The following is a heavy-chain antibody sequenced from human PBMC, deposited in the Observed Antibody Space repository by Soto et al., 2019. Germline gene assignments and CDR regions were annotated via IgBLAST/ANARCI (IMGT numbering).Heavy chain of an antibody. Sequence: EMKLVESGGGLVQPGRSLRLSCAASGFTFDDYAVHWVRQAPGKGLEWVSGISWNSGIIDYADSVKGRFTISRDNAKNSLYLQMNSLRPEDTALYFCAKDLQWGGSHSNHAFDIWGQGTMVSVSS. CDR3: AKDLQWGGSHSNHAFDI. CDR1: GFTFDDYA. CDR2: ISWNSGII. J-gene: IGHJ3*02. D-gene: IGHD1-26*01. V-gene: IGHV3-9*01.